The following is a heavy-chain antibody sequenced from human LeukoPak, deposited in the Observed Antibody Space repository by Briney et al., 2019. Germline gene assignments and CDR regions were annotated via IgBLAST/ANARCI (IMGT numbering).Heavy chain of an antibody. J-gene: IGHJ4*02. CDR3: AREAAVTGMFYFDS. CDR2: ISSSGSPI. CDR1: GFIFSSYD. D-gene: IGHD6-19*01. Sequence: GGSLRLSCAASGFIFSSYDMNWVRQAPGKGLEWVSYISSSGSPIYYADSAKGRFTISRDNARNSLYLQMNSLRAEDTAVYYCAREAAVTGMFYFDSWGQGTLVTVSS. V-gene: IGHV3-48*03.